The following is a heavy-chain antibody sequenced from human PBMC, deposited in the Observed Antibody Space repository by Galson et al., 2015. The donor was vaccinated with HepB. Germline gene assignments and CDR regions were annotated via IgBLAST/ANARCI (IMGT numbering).Heavy chain of an antibody. V-gene: IGHV3-30*04. Sequence: CMRLSCAASGFTFNRYAMHWVRQAPGKGLEWVAIISSDGSDKYYADSVEGRFTISRDRSKNQVYLRMNSLTTDDAAVYYCARDPENTALILDYWGQGTLVTVSS. CDR3: ARDPENTALILDY. CDR1: GFTFNRYA. J-gene: IGHJ4*02. D-gene: IGHD1-14*01. CDR2: ISSDGSDK.